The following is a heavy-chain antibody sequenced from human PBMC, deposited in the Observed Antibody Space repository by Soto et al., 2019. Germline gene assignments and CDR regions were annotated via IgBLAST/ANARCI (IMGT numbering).Heavy chain of an antibody. J-gene: IGHJ3*02. CDR3: AIVYSSGSPSIDI. CDR1: GGSISSYY. V-gene: IGHV4-59*01. Sequence: PSETLSLTCTVSGGSISSYYWSWIRQPPGKGLEWIGYIYYSGSTNYNPSLKSRVTISVDTSKNQFSLKLSSVTAADTAVYYCAIVYSSGSPSIDIWGPGTMVTVSS. CDR2: IYYSGST. D-gene: IGHD6-19*01.